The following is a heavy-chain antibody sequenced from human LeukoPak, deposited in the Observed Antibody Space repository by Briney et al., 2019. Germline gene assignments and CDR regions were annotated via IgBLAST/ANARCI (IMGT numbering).Heavy chain of an antibody. Sequence: KPSETLSLTCTVSGGSISSYYWSWIRQPPGKGLEWIGYISYSGSTNYNPSLKSRVTISVDTSKNQFSLKLSSVTAADTAVYYCARPRSGGWYGVFDIWGQGTMVTVSS. D-gene: IGHD6-19*01. V-gene: IGHV4-59*08. J-gene: IGHJ3*02. CDR1: GGSISSYY. CDR3: ARPRSGGWYGVFDI. CDR2: ISYSGST.